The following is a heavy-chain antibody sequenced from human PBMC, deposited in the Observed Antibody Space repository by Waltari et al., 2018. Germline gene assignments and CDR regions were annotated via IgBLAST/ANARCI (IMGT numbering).Heavy chain of an antibody. CDR1: GYTFTGYY. CDR3: ARVRGIAALRPVSFDY. D-gene: IGHD6-6*01. CDR2: INPNSGGT. V-gene: IGHV1-2*06. Sequence: QVQLVQSGAEVKKPGASVKVSCKASGYTFTGYYMHWVRQAPGQGLEWMGRINPNSGGTNEAQKFQGRVTMTRDTSISTAYMELSRLRSDDTAVYYCARVRGIAALRPVSFDYWGQGTLVTVSS. J-gene: IGHJ4*02.